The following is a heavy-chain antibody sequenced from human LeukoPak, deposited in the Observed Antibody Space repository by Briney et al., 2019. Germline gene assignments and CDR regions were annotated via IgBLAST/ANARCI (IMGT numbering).Heavy chain of an antibody. CDR2: FDPEDGET. V-gene: IGHV1-24*01. CDR1: GYTLTELS. CDR3: ATRENPQNACDI. J-gene: IGHJ3*02. Sequence: GASVKVSCKVSGYTLTELSMHWVRQAPGKGLEWMGGFDPEDGETIYAQKFQGRVTMTEDASTGTAYMELSSLRSEDTAVYYCATRENPQNACDIWGQGTMVTVSS.